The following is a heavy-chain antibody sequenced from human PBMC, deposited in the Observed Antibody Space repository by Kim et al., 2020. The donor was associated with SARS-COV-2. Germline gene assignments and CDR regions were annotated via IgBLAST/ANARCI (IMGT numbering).Heavy chain of an antibody. J-gene: IGHJ3*02. D-gene: IGHD1-26*01. Sequence: SQKFQGRVTITRDTSASTAYMELSSLRSEDTAVYYCAVNSGSYSDAFDIWGQGTMVTVSS. CDR3: AVNSGSYSDAFDI. V-gene: IGHV1-3*01.